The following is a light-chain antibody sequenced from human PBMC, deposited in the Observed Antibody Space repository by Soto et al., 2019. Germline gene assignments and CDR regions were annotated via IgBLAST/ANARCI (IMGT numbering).Light chain of an antibody. J-gene: IGKJ1*01. V-gene: IGKV3-15*01. CDR2: GAS. Sequence: EVVMAQSPATLSVSPGERATLSCRASDTVATNLAWYQQKPGQAPRLLISGASTRAAGISDRIRGSGSGTEFTLTISSLRSEDSAIYYCQQYFEWPPMTFGQGTKVDIK. CDR3: QQYFEWPPMT. CDR1: DTVATN.